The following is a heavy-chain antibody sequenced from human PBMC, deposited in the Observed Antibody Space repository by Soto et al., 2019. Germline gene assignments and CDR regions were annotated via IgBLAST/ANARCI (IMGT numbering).Heavy chain of an antibody. J-gene: IGHJ4*02. CDR3: VRDSSGSY. CDR1: GFTLSGYW. Sequence: EVQLVESGGHLVQPGGSLRLSCAVSGFTLSGYWMQWVRQAPGKGLVWVSRLSADGTVAKYADSVKGRFTISRDTAKNTMYLQMNSLRAEDTAVYYCVRDSSGSYWGQGTLVTVSS. D-gene: IGHD6-19*01. V-gene: IGHV3-74*01. CDR2: LSADGTVA.